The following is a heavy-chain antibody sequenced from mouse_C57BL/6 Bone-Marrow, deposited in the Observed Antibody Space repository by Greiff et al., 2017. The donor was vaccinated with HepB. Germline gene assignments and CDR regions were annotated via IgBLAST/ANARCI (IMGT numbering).Heavy chain of an antibody. V-gene: IGHV5-12*01. CDR2: ISNGGGST. Sequence: EVKVEESGGGLVQPGGSLKLSCAASGFTFSDYYMYWVRQTPEKRLEWVAYISNGGGSTYYPDTVKGRFTISRDNAKNTLYLQMSRLKSEDTAMYYCARHDMVTTAMDYWGQGTSVTVSS. J-gene: IGHJ4*01. CDR1: GFTFSDYY. D-gene: IGHD2-2*01. CDR3: ARHDMVTTAMDY.